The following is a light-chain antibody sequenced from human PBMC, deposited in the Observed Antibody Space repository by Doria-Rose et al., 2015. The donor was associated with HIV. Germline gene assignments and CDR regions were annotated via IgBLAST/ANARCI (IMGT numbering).Light chain of an antibody. CDR1: QDISNY. Sequence: AIRMTQSPSSLSASTGDRVTITCRASQDISNYLAWYQQKPGKAPKLLIYAASTLQSGVPSRFSGSGSRTDFTLTISYLQSEDFATYYCQQHYSYPPTFGQGTKVEVK. CDR2: AAS. V-gene: IGKV1-8*01. J-gene: IGKJ1*01. CDR3: QQHYSYPPT.